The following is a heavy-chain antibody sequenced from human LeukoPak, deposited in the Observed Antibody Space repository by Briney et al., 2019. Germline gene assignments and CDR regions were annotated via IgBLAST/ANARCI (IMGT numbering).Heavy chain of an antibody. CDR1: GGSISSYY. CDR3: ARSYYGGSHQYYFDY. J-gene: IGHJ4*02. D-gene: IGHD4-23*01. CDR2: IYYTGST. Sequence: SETLSLTCTVSGGSISSYYWSWIRQPAGKGLEWIGYIYYTGSTSYNPSLESRVTISVDTSKNHFSLKLSSVTAADTAVYYCARSYYGGSHQYYFDYWGQGTLVTVSS. V-gene: IGHV4-59*08.